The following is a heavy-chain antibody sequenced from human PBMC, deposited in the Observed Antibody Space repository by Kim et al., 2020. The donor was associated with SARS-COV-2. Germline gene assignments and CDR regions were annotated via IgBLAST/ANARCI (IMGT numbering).Heavy chain of an antibody. V-gene: IGHV4-4*07. D-gene: IGHD2-2*01. Sequence: SETLSLTCTVSGTSISSYFWIWIRQPAGKGLEWIGRIYASGSTNYNPSLKSRVTMSVDTSKNQFSLKLSSVTAADTAVYYCARQSYQLLFFDYWGQGTLVTVSS. CDR2: IYASGST. CDR1: GTSISSYF. CDR3: ARQSYQLLFFDY. J-gene: IGHJ4*02.